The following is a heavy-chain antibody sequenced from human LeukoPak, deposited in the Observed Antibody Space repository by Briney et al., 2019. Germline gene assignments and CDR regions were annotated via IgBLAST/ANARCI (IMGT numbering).Heavy chain of an antibody. CDR2: ISSSGSTI. CDR3: ARLPSGWYRFDY. Sequence: GGSPRLSCAASGFTFSDYYMSWIRQAPGKGLERVSYISSSGSTIYYADSVRGRFTISRDNAKNSLYLQMNSLRAEDTAVYYCARLPSGWYRFDYWGQGTLVTVSS. CDR1: GFTFSDYY. D-gene: IGHD6-19*01. V-gene: IGHV3-11*01. J-gene: IGHJ4*02.